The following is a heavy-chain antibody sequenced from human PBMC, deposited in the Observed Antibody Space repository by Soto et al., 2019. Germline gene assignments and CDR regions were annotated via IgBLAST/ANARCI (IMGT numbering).Heavy chain of an antibody. D-gene: IGHD6-6*01. CDR2: IYYSGST. CDR3: ARHDGLGGEAARRAYYYYYGMDV. CDR1: GGSISSSSYY. V-gene: IGHV4-39*01. Sequence: SETLSLTCTVSGGSISSSSYYWGWIRQPPGKGLEWIGSIYYSGSTYYNPSLKSRVTISVDTSKNQFSLKLSSVTAADTAVYYCARHDGLGGEAARRAYYYYYGMDVWGQGTTVTVSS. J-gene: IGHJ6*02.